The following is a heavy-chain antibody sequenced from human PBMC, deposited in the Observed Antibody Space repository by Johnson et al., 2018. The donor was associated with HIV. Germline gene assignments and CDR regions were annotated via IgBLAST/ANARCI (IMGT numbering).Heavy chain of an antibody. V-gene: IGHV3-9*01. CDR2: ISWDSGSI. CDR1: GFTFDDFA. CDR3: AKAGGPYYDFWSGIHAFDI. D-gene: IGHD3-3*01. Sequence: VQVVESGGGLVQPGRSLRLSCAASGFTFDDFAMHWVRQAPGKGLEWVSGISWDSGSIVYADSVKGRFTISRDNDKNSLYLQMNSLRAEDTAVHYCAKAGGPYYDFWSGIHAFDIWGQGTMVTVSS. J-gene: IGHJ3*02.